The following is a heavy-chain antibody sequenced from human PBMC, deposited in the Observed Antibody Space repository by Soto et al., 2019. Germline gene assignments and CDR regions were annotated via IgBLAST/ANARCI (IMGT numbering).Heavy chain of an antibody. CDR2: MNPNSGNT. J-gene: IGHJ4*02. Sequence: QVQLVQSGAEVKKPGASVNVSCKASGYTFTSYDINWVRQATGQGLEWMGWMNPNSGNTGYAQKFQGRVTMTRNTSIITAYMELSSLRSEDTAVYYCAREHSSSWRFDYWGQGTLVTVSS. CDR3: AREHSSSWRFDY. V-gene: IGHV1-8*01. D-gene: IGHD6-13*01. CDR1: GYTFTSYD.